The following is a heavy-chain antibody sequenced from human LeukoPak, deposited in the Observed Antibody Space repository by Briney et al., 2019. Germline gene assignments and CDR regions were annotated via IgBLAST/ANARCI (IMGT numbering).Heavy chain of an antibody. Sequence: PGRSLRLSGAASGFTFSSNGMHGVRQAPGKGLEWVAFIRYDGSNKYYADSVKGRFTISRDNSKNTLYLQMNSLRAEDTAVYYCAKASINYGSGSYYKGDLDYWGQGTLVTVSS. V-gene: IGHV3-30*02. J-gene: IGHJ4*02. CDR3: AKASINYGSGSYYKGDLDY. CDR1: GFTFSSNG. CDR2: IRYDGSNK. D-gene: IGHD3-10*01.